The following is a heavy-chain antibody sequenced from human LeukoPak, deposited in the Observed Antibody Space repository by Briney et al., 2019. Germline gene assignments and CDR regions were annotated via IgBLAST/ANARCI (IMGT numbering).Heavy chain of an antibody. CDR3: ARKGYSYSYFDY. CDR2: IYHSGST. J-gene: IGHJ4*02. Sequence: SETLSLTCAVSSYSITSGYYWGWIRQPPGKGLEWIGSIYHSGSTYYNPSLKSRVTISVDTSKNQFSLKLSSVTAADTAMYYCARKGYSYSYFDYWGQGTLVTVSS. CDR1: SYSITSGYY. V-gene: IGHV4-38-2*01. D-gene: IGHD5-18*01.